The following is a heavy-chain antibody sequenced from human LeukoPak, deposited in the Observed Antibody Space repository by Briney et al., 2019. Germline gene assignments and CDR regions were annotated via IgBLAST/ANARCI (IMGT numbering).Heavy chain of an antibody. CDR2: ISSSSSTI. V-gene: IGHV3-48*01. J-gene: IGHJ5*02. CDR1: GLSFSDYV. Sequence: PGGSLRLSCAGSGLSFSDYVMNWVRQAPGKGLEWVSYISSSSSTIYYADSVKGRFTISRDNAKNSLYLQMNSLRAEDTAVYYCARGHDYGDYPNWFDPWGQGTLVTVSS. CDR3: ARGHDYGDYPNWFDP. D-gene: IGHD4-17*01.